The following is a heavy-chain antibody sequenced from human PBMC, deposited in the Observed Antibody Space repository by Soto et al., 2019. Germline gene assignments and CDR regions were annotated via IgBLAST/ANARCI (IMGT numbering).Heavy chain of an antibody. CDR1: GFTVSSNY. D-gene: IGHD2-21*01. CDR3: ARVHSAGYYYMDV. V-gene: IGHV3-53*04. CDR2: IYSGGST. Sequence: GGSLRLSCAASGFTVSSNYMSWVRQAPGKGLEWVSVIYSGGSTYYDDSVKGRFTISRHNSKNKLYLQMNSLRAEDTAVYYCARVHSAGYYYMDVWGKGTTVTVSS. J-gene: IGHJ6*03.